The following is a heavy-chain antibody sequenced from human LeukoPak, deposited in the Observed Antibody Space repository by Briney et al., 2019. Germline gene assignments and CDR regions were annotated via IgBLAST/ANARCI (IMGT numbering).Heavy chain of an antibody. D-gene: IGHD2-15*01. CDR1: GGSISSYY. J-gene: IGHJ4*02. CDR3: ARMSSHCSGGSCYAVFDY. Sequence: SETLSLTCTVSGGSISSYYWSWIRQPAGKGLEWIGRIYTSGSTNYNPSLKSRVTMSVDTSKNLFSLKLSSVTAADTAVYYCARMSSHCSGGSCYAVFDYWGQGTLVTVSS. V-gene: IGHV4-4*07. CDR2: IYTSGST.